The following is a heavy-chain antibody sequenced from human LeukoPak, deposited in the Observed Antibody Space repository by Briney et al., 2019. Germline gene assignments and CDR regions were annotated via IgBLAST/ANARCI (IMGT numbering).Heavy chain of an antibody. CDR2: IYYSGST. CDR1: GGSISSYY. CDR3: ARPSFGAWDL. D-gene: IGHD1-26*01. J-gene: IGHJ4*02. Sequence: KPSETLSLTCTVSGGSISSYYWSWIRQPPGKGLEWIGYIYYSGSTNYNPSLKSRVTISVDTSKNQFSLKLSSVTAADTAAYYCARPSFGAWDLWGQGTLVTVSS. V-gene: IGHV4-59*01.